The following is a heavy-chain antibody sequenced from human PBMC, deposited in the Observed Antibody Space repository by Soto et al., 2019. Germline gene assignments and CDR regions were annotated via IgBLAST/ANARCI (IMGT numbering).Heavy chain of an antibody. V-gene: IGHV3-21*01. CDR2: ISSTTSYI. CDR1: GFTFSTYT. CDR3: ARSVGNCDTGLCYVDY. Sequence: ELQLVESGGGLVKPGGSLRLSCAASGFTFSTYTLTWVRQAPGKGLEWVSSISSTTSYIFYADSLKGRFTISRDNAKNSLYLQMNSLRAEDTAVYYCARSVGNCDTGLCYVDYWGRGTLVTVSS. D-gene: IGHD2-8*01. J-gene: IGHJ4*02.